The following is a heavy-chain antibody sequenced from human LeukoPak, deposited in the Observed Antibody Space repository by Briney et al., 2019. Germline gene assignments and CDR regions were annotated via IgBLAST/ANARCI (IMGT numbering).Heavy chain of an antibody. Sequence: PGGSLRLSCAASGFTFRSYGMSWVRQAPGQGLEWGSGISGSDGSTYYADSVKGRFTISRDNSKNTLYLQMNSLRAEDTAVYYCAKDLGFGELSRYFDLWGRGTLVTVSS. CDR2: ISGSDGST. J-gene: IGHJ2*01. CDR1: GFTFRSYG. V-gene: IGHV3-23*01. D-gene: IGHD3-10*01. CDR3: AKDLGFGELSRYFDL.